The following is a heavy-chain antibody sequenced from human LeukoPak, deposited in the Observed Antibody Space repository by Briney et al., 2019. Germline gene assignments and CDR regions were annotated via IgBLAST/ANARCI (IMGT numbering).Heavy chain of an antibody. CDR3: ARYSSSSGYFDY. J-gene: IGHJ4*02. V-gene: IGHV3-9*01. CDR2: ISWNSGSI. CDR1: GFTFDDYA. D-gene: IGHD6-6*01. Sequence: PGRSLRLSCAASGFTFDDYAMHWVRQAPGKGLEWVSGISWNSGSIGYADSVKGRFTISRDNAKNSLYLQMNSLRAEDTAVYYCARYSSSSGYFDYWGQGTLVTVSS.